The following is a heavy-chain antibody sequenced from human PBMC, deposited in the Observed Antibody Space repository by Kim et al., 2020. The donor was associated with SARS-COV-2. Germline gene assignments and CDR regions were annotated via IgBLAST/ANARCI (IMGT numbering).Heavy chain of an antibody. V-gene: IGHV7-4-1*02. CDR2: INTNTGNP. D-gene: IGHD6-13*01. CDR3: ARGFVSAGTLFSPANWFDP. J-gene: IGHJ5*02. Sequence: ASVKVSCKASGYTFTSYAMNWVRQAPGQGLEWMGWINTNTGNPTYAQGFTGRFVFSLDTSVSTAYLQISSLKAEDTAVYYCARGFVSAGTLFSPANWFDPWGQGTLVTVSS. CDR1: GYTFTSYA.